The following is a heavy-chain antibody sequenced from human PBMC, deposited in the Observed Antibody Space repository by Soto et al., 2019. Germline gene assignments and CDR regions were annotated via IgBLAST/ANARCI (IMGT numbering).Heavy chain of an antibody. CDR1: GFTFSNYA. J-gene: IGHJ6*02. Sequence: GGSLRLSCAASGFTFSNYAINWVRQAPGKGLEWVSVISGSGGVTYYADSVQGRFTISRDNSKNTVFLQMKSLRAEDTAVYYCAKDTHSGGSPFYHYGMDVWGQGTMVTVSS. CDR3: AKDTHSGGSPFYHYGMDV. CDR2: ISGSGGVT. V-gene: IGHV3-23*01. D-gene: IGHD2-15*01.